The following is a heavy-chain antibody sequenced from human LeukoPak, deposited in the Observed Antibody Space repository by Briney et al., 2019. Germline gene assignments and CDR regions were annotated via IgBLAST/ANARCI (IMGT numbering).Heavy chain of an antibody. V-gene: IGHV3-7*01. CDR2: VKQDGSDK. D-gene: IGHD3-10*01. Sequence: GGSLRLSCAASGFTFSRYWMSWVRQAPGKGLEWVANVKQDGSDKYYVDSVKGRFTTSRDNAKNSLYLQMNRLGADDTAVYYCARDNSGSYDFWGQGTLVTVSS. J-gene: IGHJ4*02. CDR3: ARDNSGSYDF. CDR1: GFTFSRYW.